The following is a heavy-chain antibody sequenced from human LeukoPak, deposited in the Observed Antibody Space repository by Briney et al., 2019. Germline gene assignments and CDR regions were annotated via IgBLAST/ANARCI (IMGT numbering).Heavy chain of an antibody. CDR1: GFPFSSYW. CDR2: IKQDGSEK. Sequence: PGGSLRLSCAASGFPFSSYWMNWVRQAPGKGLKWVANIKQDGSEKYYVDSVKGRFTISRDNAKNSLYLQMNSLRAEDTAVYYCARDLVNRGSGSYFDYWGQGALVTVSS. J-gene: IGHJ4*02. D-gene: IGHD3-10*01. CDR3: ARDLVNRGSGSYFDY. V-gene: IGHV3-7*01.